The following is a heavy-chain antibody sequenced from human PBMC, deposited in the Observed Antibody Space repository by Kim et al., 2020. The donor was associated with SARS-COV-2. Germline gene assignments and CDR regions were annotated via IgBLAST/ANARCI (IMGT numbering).Heavy chain of an antibody. Sequence: GGSLRLSCAASEFSVSTKTMTWVRQAPGKGMEGVSISYRNGTTYDADSVKGRFTTSRDTSKNTLYLQMDNLSADDTAVYYCAGDNYNNYWYKYWGQGTLVTVSA. V-gene: IGHV3-53*01. J-gene: IGHJ4*02. CDR1: EFSVSTKT. CDR3: AGDNYNNYWYKY. D-gene: IGHD1-20*01. CDR2: SYRNGTT.